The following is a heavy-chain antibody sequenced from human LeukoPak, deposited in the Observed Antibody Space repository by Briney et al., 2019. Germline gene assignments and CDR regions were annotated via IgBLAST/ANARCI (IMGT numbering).Heavy chain of an antibody. Sequence: GGSLRLSCAASGFTFSSYWMSWVRQAPGKGLKWVANIKQDGSEKYYVDSVKGRFTISRDNAKNSLYLQMNSLRAEDTAVNYCARQVAGYGDYSYHYMDVWGKGTTVTVSS. CDR3: ARQVAGYGDYSYHYMDV. D-gene: IGHD4-17*01. V-gene: IGHV3-7*01. CDR1: GFTFSSYW. J-gene: IGHJ6*03. CDR2: IKQDGSEK.